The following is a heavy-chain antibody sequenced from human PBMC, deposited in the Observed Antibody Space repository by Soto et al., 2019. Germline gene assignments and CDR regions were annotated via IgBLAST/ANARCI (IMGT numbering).Heavy chain of an antibody. V-gene: IGHV3-30-3*01. D-gene: IGHD7-27*01. CDR1: GFTFISYA. Sequence: LRLSCAASGFTFISYAMHWVRQAPGKGLEWVAVISYDGSNKYYADSVKGRFTISRDNSKNTLYLQMNSLRAEDTAVYYCARDRLGNKYNWSDPWGQGTLVTVSS. J-gene: IGHJ5*02. CDR3: ARDRLGNKYNWSDP. CDR2: ISYDGSNK.